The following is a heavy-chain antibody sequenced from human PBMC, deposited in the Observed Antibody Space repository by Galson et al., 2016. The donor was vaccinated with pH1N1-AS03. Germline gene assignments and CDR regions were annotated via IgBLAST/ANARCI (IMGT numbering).Heavy chain of an antibody. V-gene: IGHV3-23*01. Sequence: SLRLSCAASGFTFSIYAMHWVRQAPGKGLEWVSGVGGVDGSLWYAESVKGRFTVSRDNSKGTLDLQMNSLRADDTAVYYCARGSGAPHWFDPWGQGTPVTVSS. CDR3: ARGSGAPHWFDP. J-gene: IGHJ5*02. CDR1: GFTFSIYA. CDR2: VGGVDGSL. D-gene: IGHD3-3*01.